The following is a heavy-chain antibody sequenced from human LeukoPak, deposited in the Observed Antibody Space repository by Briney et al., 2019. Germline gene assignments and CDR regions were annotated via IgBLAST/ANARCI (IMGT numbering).Heavy chain of an antibody. D-gene: IGHD3-22*01. V-gene: IGHV3-48*02. J-gene: IGHJ6*02. CDR2: ISSSSSII. CDR3: AIRGYYDTSYSYCYHALDV. Sequence: PGGSLRLSCVASRFTLRGYTMNWVRQAPGKGLEWISYISSSSSIIYYSDSVKGRFTISRDNAKNSLFLQMNSLRDEDTGVYYCAIRGYYDTSYSYCYHALDVWGQGTTVTVSS. CDR1: RFTLRGYT.